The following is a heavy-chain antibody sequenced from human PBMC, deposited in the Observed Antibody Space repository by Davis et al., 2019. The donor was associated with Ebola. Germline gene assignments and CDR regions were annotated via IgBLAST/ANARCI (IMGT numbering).Heavy chain of an antibody. Sequence: SVTVSRLTSPFTLTTYAMHSLRQAAGQRLAWMGWINAANGVTKYSQEFQGRVTLTRDTSASTAYMELSSLRSEDTAVYYCARRYCGSTSCPDYYGFDFWRRGTTVTVSS. CDR3: ARRYCGSTSCPDYYGFDF. CDR1: PFTLTTYA. J-gene: IGHJ6*04. CDR2: INAANGVT. V-gene: IGHV1-3*01. D-gene: IGHD2-2*01.